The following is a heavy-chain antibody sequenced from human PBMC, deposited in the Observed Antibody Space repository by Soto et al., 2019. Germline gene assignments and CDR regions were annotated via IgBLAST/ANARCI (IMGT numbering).Heavy chain of an antibody. CDR1: GYTVITYV. V-gene: IGHV1-18*01. Sequence: ASGKAACGGSGYTVITYVLGGVRSVPGHGLEWMGWVSGYNGNTNYAQNLQARVTMSTDTSTNTAYMDLRSLGSDDTAVYYCARVAGFGEDGYYYYGMDVWGQGTTVTVSS. J-gene: IGHJ6*02. CDR2: VSGYNGNT. CDR3: ARVAGFGEDGYYYYGMDV. D-gene: IGHD3-10*01.